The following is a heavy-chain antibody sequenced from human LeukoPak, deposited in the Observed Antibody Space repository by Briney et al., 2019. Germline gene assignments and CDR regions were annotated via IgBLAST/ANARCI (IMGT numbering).Heavy chain of an antibody. CDR1: GLTVSSTY. CDR3: GRGGGGAGSDH. J-gene: IGHJ4*02. CDR2: IYSDGST. Sequence: GGSLRLSCAASGLTVSSTYRSWVRQAPGKGLEWVSVIYSDGSTYYADSVKGRFTISRDSSKNPLYLQMNSLRADDTAVYYCGRGGGGAGSDHWGQGTLVTVSS. D-gene: IGHD3-10*01. V-gene: IGHV3-53*01.